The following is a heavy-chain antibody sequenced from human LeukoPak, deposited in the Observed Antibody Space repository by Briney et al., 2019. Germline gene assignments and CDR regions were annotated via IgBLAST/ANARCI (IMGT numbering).Heavy chain of an antibody. D-gene: IGHD2-15*01. V-gene: IGHV4-34*01. CDR1: GGSFSGYY. CDR3: AREGVVAATR. Sequence: SETLSLTCAVSGGSFSGYYWSWIRQPPGKGLEWIGEINHSGSTNYNPSLKSRVTISVDTSKNQFSLKLSSVTAADTAVYYCAREGVVAATRWGQGTLVTVSS. CDR2: INHSGST. J-gene: IGHJ4*02.